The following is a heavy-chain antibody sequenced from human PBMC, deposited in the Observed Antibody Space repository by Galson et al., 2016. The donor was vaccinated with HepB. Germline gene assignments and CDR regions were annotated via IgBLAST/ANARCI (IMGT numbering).Heavy chain of an antibody. CDR3: ARSNYFDNRAISWDDAFDI. J-gene: IGHJ3*02. CDR2: INPNMGAT. V-gene: IGHV1-2*02. Sequence: SVKVSCKASGYTFTGYYIYWMRLAPGQGLEWMGWINPNMGATNYAKKFQVRVTMTSDTSISTSYMELSRLRSDDTAVYYCARSNYFDNRAISWDDAFDIWGQGTMVTVSS. D-gene: IGHD3-9*01. CDR1: GYTFTGYY.